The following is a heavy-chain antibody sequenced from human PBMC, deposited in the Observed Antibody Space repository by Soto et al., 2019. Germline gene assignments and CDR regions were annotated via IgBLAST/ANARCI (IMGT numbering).Heavy chain of an antibody. D-gene: IGHD2-2*01. CDR1: GGSFSGYY. V-gene: IGHV4-34*01. CDR3: ARGIPAHL. Sequence: QVQLQQWGAGLLKPSETLSLTCAVYGGSFSGYYWSWIRQPPGKGLEWIGEINHSRSTNYNPSLKSRVTISVDTSKNQFSLKLSSVTAADTAVYYCARGIPAHLWGQGTLVTVSS. CDR2: INHSRST. J-gene: IGHJ4*02.